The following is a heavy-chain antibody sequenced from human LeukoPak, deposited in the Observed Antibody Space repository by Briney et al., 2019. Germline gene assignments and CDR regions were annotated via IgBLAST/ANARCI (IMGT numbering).Heavy chain of an antibody. CDR2: ISAYNGNT. Sequence: ASVKVSCKASGYTFTSYGISWVRQAPGQGLGWMGWISAYNGNTNYAQKPQGRVTMTTDTSTSTAYMELRSLRSDDTAVYYCARLLLYYYDSSGRGDAFDIWGQGTMVTVSS. CDR3: ARLLLYYYDSSGRGDAFDI. J-gene: IGHJ3*02. V-gene: IGHV1-18*01. D-gene: IGHD3-22*01. CDR1: GYTFTSYG.